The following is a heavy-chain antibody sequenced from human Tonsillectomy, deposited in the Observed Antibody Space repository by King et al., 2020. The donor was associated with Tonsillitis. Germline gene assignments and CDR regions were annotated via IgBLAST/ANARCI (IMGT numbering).Heavy chain of an antibody. CDR1: GYTFTSYG. CDR3: AREGIYYTEDYYYYYMDV. Sequence: VQLVESGPEVKKPGASVKASCKASGYTFTSYGISWVRQAPGQGLEWMGWISANNGNTNYAQKLQGRVTMTTDTCTRTAYMELRSLRSDDTAVYYCAREGIYYTEDYYYYYMDVWGKGTTVTVSS. D-gene: IGHD3-10*01. J-gene: IGHJ6*03. CDR2: ISANNGNT. V-gene: IGHV1-18*01.